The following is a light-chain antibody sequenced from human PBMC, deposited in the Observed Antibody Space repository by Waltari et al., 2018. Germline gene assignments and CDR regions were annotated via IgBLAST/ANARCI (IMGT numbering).Light chain of an antibody. V-gene: IGKV2-28*01. CDR1: QSLLHSNGYYY. J-gene: IGKJ2*01. Sequence: DIVMTQSPLSLSITPGEPASISFRSSQSLLHSNGYYYLDWYLQKPGQSPQLLMYLTSHRASGAPDRFSGSGSGTDFTLKISRVEAEDVGVYYCMQPLQSPRTFGQGTKLEIK. CDR2: LTS. CDR3: MQPLQSPRT.